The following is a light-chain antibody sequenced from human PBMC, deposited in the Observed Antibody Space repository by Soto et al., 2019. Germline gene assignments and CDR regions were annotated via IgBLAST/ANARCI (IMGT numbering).Light chain of an antibody. CDR3: QQYYSTPPYT. CDR2: WAS. V-gene: IGKV4-1*01. Sequence: DIVMTQSPDSLAVSLGERATINCKSSQSVLYSSNNKNYLAWYRQKPGQPPKLIIYWASIRESGVPDRISGSGSGTDFTLTISSLQAVDVAVYYCQQYYSTPPYTFGQGTKLEIK. J-gene: IGKJ2*01. CDR1: QSVLYSSNNKNY.